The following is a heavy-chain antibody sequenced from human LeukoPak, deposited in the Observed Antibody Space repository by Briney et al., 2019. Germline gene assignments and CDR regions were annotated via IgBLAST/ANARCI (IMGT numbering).Heavy chain of an antibody. D-gene: IGHD3-22*01. CDR3: ARDPDSSGYYSNWFDP. Sequence: ASVTVSFTGSGYTFTIYYMHWVRQAPGQGREGMGVINPSGGSTSYAQKFQGRVTMTRDNSTSTVYLELSSLRSEDTAVYSCARDPDSSGYYSNWFDPWGQGTLVTVSS. J-gene: IGHJ5*02. CDR1: GYTFTIYY. V-gene: IGHV1-46*01. CDR2: INPSGGST.